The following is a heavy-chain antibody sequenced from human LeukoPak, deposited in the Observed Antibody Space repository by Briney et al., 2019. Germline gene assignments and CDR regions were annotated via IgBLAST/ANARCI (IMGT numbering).Heavy chain of an antibody. D-gene: IGHD1-7*01. CDR3: ARDLGVTDTTSYFDY. V-gene: IGHV3-11*04. CDR2: ISSSSTNI. Sequence: GGSLRLSCTASGFTFSDYYMSWIRQAPGKGLEWVSYISSSSTNIKYADSVKGRFNISRDNGKNSLYLQMNSLRAEDTAVYYCARDLGVTDTTSYFDYWGQGTLVTVSS. CDR1: GFTFSDYY. J-gene: IGHJ4*02.